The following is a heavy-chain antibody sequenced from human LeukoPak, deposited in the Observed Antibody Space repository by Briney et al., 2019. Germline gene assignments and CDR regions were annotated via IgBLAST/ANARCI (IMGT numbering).Heavy chain of an antibody. V-gene: IGHV3-7*03. J-gene: IGHJ4*02. CDR1: EFTFSNYW. CDR3: AKNYSSNGDIAH. D-gene: IGHD4-11*01. CDR2: IKHDGSEK. Sequence: GESLRLSCAASEFTFSNYWMSWVRQAPGKGLEWVANIKHDGSEKSYVDSVKGRFIISRDNAKNSLYLQMNSLTAKDTAVYYCAKNYSSNGDIAHWGQGTLVTVSS.